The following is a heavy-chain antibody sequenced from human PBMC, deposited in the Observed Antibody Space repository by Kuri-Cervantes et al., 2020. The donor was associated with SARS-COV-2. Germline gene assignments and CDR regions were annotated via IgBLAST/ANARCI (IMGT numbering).Heavy chain of an antibody. V-gene: IGHV1-18*04. CDR1: GYTFTAYY. CDR3: ARLAVYYYYMDV. CDR2: ISAYNGNT. Sequence: ASVKVSCKASGYTFTAYYIHWVRQAPGQGLEWMGWISAYNGNTNYAQKLQGRVTMTTDTSTSTAYMELRSLRSDDTAVYYCARLAVYYYYMDVWGKGTTVTVSS. D-gene: IGHD6-19*01. J-gene: IGHJ6*03.